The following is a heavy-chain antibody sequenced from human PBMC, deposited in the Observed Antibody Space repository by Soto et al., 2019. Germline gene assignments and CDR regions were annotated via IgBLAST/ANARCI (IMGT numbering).Heavy chain of an antibody. Sequence: QVQLVQSGAEVKKPGASVKVSCKASGYPFTRYGISWVRQAPGQGLEWMGWISASSGNTNYAQKLQGRVTMTTDTSTTTAYMELMSLRSDDTAVYYCARRPPFSYGDFVTYYFDYWGQGTLVTVSS. CDR3: ARRPPFSYGDFVTYYFDY. CDR2: ISASSGNT. J-gene: IGHJ4*02. CDR1: GYPFTRYG. V-gene: IGHV1-18*01. D-gene: IGHD4-17*01.